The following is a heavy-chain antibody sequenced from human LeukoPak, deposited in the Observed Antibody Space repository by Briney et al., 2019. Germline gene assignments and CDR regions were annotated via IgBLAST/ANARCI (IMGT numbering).Heavy chain of an antibody. D-gene: IGHD5-24*01. V-gene: IGHV4-59*01. CDR2: LNYSETT. J-gene: IGHJ4*02. Sequence: PSETLSLTCTGSVPSLSNFYLSWIRQPPWREGEGVGSLNYSETTNYNTTLHSPGTMSIDTSKNQVSLKLNSVTAADTAVYYCARDPIHRDDYNAEWGQGVLVSVSS. CDR3: ARDPIHRDDYNAE. CDR1: VPSLSNFY.